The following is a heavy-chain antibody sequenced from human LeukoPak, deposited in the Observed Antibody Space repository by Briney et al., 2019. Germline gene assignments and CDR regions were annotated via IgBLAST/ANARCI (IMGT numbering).Heavy chain of an antibody. CDR1: GFTFSNAW. Sequence: GGSLRLSCAASGFTFSNAWMSWVRQAPGKGLEWVGRIKSKTDGGTTDYAAPVKGRFTISRDDSKNTLYLQMNSLKTEDTAVYYCTTDPEIWFGDTSTNYFDYWGQGTLVTVSS. CDR2: IKSKTDGGTT. V-gene: IGHV3-15*01. CDR3: TTDPEIWFGDTSTNYFDY. J-gene: IGHJ4*02. D-gene: IGHD3-10*01.